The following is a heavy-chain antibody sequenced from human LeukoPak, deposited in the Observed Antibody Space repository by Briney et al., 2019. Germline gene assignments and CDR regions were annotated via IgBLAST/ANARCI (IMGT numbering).Heavy chain of an antibody. V-gene: IGHV2-5*02. J-gene: IGHJ4*02. CDR1: GFSLNTHAVV. D-gene: IGHD4-17*01. CDR2: IYGDDDK. Sequence: SGPTLVKPTQTLTLTCTSSGFSLNTHAVVVGWVRQPPGQALEWLTFIYGDDDKRYSPSLESRLTITKDTSKNQVVLTMTDMDYVDTATYYCVHRTSVTSVDHWGQGTLVTVSS. CDR3: VHRTSVTSVDH.